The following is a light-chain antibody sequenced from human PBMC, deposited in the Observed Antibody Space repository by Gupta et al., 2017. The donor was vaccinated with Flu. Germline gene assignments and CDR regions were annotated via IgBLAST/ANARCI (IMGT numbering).Light chain of an antibody. CDR1: QGISSY. CDR3: QQRNSYPWA. CDR2: AAS. V-gene: IGKV1-9*01. J-gene: IGKJ1*01. Sequence: DNQLTQSPSLLSASVGDRVTITCLASQGISSYLAWYQQKPGKAPKLLIHAASRVQSGVPSRFSGSGSGTEFTLTISSLQPEDSATYYCQQRNSYPWAFGQGTKVKIK.